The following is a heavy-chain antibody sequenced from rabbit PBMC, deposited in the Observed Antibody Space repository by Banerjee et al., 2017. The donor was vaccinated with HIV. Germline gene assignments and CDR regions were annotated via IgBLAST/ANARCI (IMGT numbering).Heavy chain of an antibody. J-gene: IGHJ4*01. D-gene: IGHD4-2*01. CDR3: ARRADYAGGGNFNL. CDR1: GFSFSNKYV. V-gene: IGHV1S45*01. CDR2: INTSSGNT. Sequence: QEQLEESGGDLVKPEGSLTLTCTASGFSFSNKYVMCWVRQAPGKGLEWIACINTSSGNTVYATWAKGRFTISRTSSTTVTLQMTSLTAADTATYFCARRADYAGGGNFNLWGPGTLVTVS.